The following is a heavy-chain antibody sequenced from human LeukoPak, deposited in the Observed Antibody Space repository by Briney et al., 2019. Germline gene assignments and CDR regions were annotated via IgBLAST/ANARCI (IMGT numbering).Heavy chain of an antibody. CDR3: ARHAVGIGVNY. Sequence: PGGSLRLSCAASGFTFSSFWMHWVRQAPGKGLVWVSRINSDGRSTNYADSVKGRFTISRDNAKNTLYLQMSSLRAEDTAVYYCARHAVGIGVNYWGQGTLVTVSS. D-gene: IGHD2-21*01. CDR2: INSDGRST. CDR1: GFTFSSFW. J-gene: IGHJ4*02. V-gene: IGHV3-74*01.